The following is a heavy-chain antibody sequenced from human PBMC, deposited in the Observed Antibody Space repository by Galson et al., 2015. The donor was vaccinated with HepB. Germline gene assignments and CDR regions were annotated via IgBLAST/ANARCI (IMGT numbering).Heavy chain of an antibody. V-gene: IGHV3-30-3*01. D-gene: IGHD3-10*01. CDR3: ARVPSLLWFGELGPRGVTDY. CDR1: GFTFSTYT. CDR2: ASYDGSDN. Sequence: SLRLSCAASGFTFSTYTMHWVRQAPGKGLEWVAVASYDGSDNYYADSVKGRFTISRDNSKNTLYLQMNSLRAEDSAVYYCARVPSLLWFGELGPRGVTDYWGQGTLVTVSS. J-gene: IGHJ4*02.